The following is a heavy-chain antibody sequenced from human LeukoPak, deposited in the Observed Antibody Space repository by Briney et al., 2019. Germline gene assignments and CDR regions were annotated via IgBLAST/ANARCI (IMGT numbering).Heavy chain of an antibody. V-gene: IGHV1-69*01. CDR1: GGTFRSAA. Sequence: ASVKVSCKASGGTFRSAAMSWVRQAPGQGRKWVGHIILMFGTTTYAQNFQGRVSISADESTTTVYMELTSLTSDDTAIYYCTRDEYKGSATFNYWGQGTQVIASS. J-gene: IGHJ4*02. CDR2: IILMFGTT. CDR3: TRDEYKGSATFNY. D-gene: IGHD1-1*01.